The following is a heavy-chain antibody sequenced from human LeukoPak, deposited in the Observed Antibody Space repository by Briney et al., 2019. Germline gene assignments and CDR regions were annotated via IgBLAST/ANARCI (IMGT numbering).Heavy chain of an antibody. CDR3: ARPIFFNYYDSSGYYSNWFDP. Sequence: SETLSLTCTVSGGSISSSSYYWGWIRQPPGKGLEWIGSIYYSGSTYYNPSLKSRVTISVDTSKNQFSLKLSSVTAADTAVYYCARPIFFNYYDSSGYYSNWFDPWGQGTLVTVSS. V-gene: IGHV4-39*07. J-gene: IGHJ5*02. CDR2: IYYSGST. CDR1: GGSISSSSYY. D-gene: IGHD3-22*01.